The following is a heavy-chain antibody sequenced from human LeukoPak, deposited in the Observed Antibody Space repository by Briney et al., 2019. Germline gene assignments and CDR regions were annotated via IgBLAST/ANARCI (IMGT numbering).Heavy chain of an antibody. CDR1: GFTFSNYG. CDR2: IWGDGSKT. Sequence: GTSLRLSCAASGFTFSNYGMHWVCQAPGKGLEWVAIIWGDGSKTYYSDSVKGRFTISRDNSKNTVYLQIDSLRAEDTAVYYCAREYYYDNNGCFDYWGQGTLVTVSS. J-gene: IGHJ4*02. CDR3: AREYYYDNNGCFDY. V-gene: IGHV3-33*01. D-gene: IGHD3-22*01.